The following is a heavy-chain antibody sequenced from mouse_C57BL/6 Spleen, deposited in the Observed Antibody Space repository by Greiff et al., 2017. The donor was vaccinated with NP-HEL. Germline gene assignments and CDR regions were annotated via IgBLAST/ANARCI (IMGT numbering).Heavy chain of an antibody. J-gene: IGHJ1*03. D-gene: IGHD1-1*01. CDR2: INPNNGSS. CDR3: ARSTTVVANSSFDV. V-gene: IGHV1-22*01. CDR1: GYTFTDYN. Sequence: SGPELVKPGASVKMSCKASGYTFTDYNMHWVKQSHGKSLEWIGYINPNNGSSRHNQKFKGKATLTVNKSSSTAYMELRSLTSEDSAVYYCARSTTVVANSSFDVWGTGTTVTVSS.